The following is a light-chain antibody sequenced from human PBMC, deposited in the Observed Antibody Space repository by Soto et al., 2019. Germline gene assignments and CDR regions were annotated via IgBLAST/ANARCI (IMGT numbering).Light chain of an antibody. CDR1: SSNIGTNT. Sequence: QSVLTQPPSASGTPGQRVTISCSGSSSNIGTNTVNWYQQLPGTAPKVLIYNNHERPSGVPDRFSGSKSGTSASLAISGLQSDDEADYYCAAWDDSLWVFGGGTKLTVL. CDR3: AAWDDSLWV. CDR2: NNH. J-gene: IGLJ3*02. V-gene: IGLV1-44*01.